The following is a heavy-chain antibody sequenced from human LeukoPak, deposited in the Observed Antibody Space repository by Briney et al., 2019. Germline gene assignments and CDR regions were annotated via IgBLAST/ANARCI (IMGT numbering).Heavy chain of an antibody. J-gene: IGHJ4*02. CDR2: ISSSGSTI. D-gene: IGHD3-3*01. CDR3: ASVYDFWVLAY. CDR1: GFTFSNAW. V-gene: IGHV3-11*04. Sequence: GGSLRLSCAASGFTFSNAWMSWVRQAPGKGLEWVSYISSSGSTIYYADSVKGRFTISRDNAKNSLYLQMNSLRAEDTAVYYCASVYDFWVLAYWGQGTLVTVSS.